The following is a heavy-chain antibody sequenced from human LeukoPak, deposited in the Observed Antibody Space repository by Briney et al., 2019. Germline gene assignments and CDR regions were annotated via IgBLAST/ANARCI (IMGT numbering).Heavy chain of an antibody. J-gene: IGHJ5*02. CDR3: AREDSSGWYGVHWFDP. CDR2: TYYRSKWYN. Sequence: SQTLSLTCAISEDSVSSNSAAWNWIRQSPSRGLEWLGRTYYRSKWYNDYAVSVKSRITINPDTSKNQFSLQLNSVTPEDTAVYYCAREDSSGWYGVHWFDPWGQGTLVTVSS. V-gene: IGHV6-1*01. CDR1: EDSVSSNSAA. D-gene: IGHD6-19*01.